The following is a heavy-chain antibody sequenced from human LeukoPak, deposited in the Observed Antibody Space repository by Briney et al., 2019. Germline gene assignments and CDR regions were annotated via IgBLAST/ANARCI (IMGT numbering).Heavy chain of an antibody. CDR1: GMTFSNPW. Sequence: GGSLRLSCAASGMTFSNPWVHWVRQVPGKGLVWVSLIKTDGRTTIYADSVKGRFTIPRDNGKSTLYLQMNSLRAEDTAIYYCTTGPSYGYEWWGQGTVVTVSS. CDR2: IKTDGRTT. D-gene: IGHD3-16*01. CDR3: TTGPSYGYEW. J-gene: IGHJ4*02. V-gene: IGHV3-74*01.